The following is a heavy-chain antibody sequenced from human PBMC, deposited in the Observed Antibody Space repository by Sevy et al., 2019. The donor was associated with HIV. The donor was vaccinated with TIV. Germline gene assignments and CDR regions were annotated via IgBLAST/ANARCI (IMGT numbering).Heavy chain of an antibody. CDR2: TKSKTDGGTT. V-gene: IGHV3-15*01. Sequence: GGSLRLSCAASGFTFSNAWMSRVRQAPRKGLEWVGRTKSKTDGGTTDYAAPVKGRLTISRDDSKNTLYLQMNSLKTEDTAVYYCTTEYSNPFDYWGQGTLVTVSS. D-gene: IGHD4-4*01. J-gene: IGHJ4*02. CDR3: TTEYSNPFDY. CDR1: GFTFSNAW.